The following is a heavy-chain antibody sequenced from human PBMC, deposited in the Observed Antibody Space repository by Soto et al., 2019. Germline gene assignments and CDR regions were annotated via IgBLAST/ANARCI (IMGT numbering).Heavy chain of an antibody. Sequence: PSETLSLTCTVSGASISSYYWGWIRQPPGKGLEWVGYIYYTGSTNTNPSLKSRVTMSVDTSKNQFSLKLSSVTAADTAVYYCARAPRGNYGYPSYFDYWGQGTLVTVSS. CDR2: IYYTGST. D-gene: IGHD3-10*01. J-gene: IGHJ4*02. CDR1: GASISSYY. CDR3: ARAPRGNYGYPSYFDY. V-gene: IGHV4-59*01.